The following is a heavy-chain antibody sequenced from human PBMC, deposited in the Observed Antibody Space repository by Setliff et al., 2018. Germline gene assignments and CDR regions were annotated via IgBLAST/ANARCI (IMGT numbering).Heavy chain of an antibody. CDR2: IYYSGST. CDR1: GGSISSHY. D-gene: IGHD3-10*01. J-gene: IGHJ4*02. CDR3: ARHATYYYGSGNLPFDH. V-gene: IGHV4-59*04. Sequence: SETLSLTCTVSGGSISSHYWSWIRQPPGKGLEWIGSIYYSGSTYYNPSLKSRVTISVDTSRNQFSLELSSVTAADTAVYYCARHATYYYGSGNLPFDHWAQGSLVTVSS.